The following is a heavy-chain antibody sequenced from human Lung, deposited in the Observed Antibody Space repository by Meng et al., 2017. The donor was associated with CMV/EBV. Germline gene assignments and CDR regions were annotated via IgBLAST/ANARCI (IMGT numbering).Heavy chain of an antibody. D-gene: IGHD3-22*01. CDR3: ARGVGIGDTSGYYY. J-gene: IGHJ4*02. Sequence: GESXKISCAASGFTFSSYSMNWVRQTPGKGLEWVSSISSSSNYIYYADSVKGRFTISRDNAKNSLYLQMNSLRAEDTAVYYCARGVGIGDTSGYYYWGQGXLVTVSS. CDR1: GFTFSSYS. V-gene: IGHV3-21*01. CDR2: ISSSSNYI.